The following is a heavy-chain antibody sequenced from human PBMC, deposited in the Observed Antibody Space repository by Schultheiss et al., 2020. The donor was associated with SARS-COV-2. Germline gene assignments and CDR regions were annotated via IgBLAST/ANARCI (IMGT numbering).Heavy chain of an antibody. CDR2: IRSKAYGGTT. CDR3: SSEQPYDY. D-gene: IGHD6-13*01. J-gene: IGHJ4*02. Sequence: GGSLRLSCTASGFTFGDYAMSWVRQAPGKGLEWVGFIRSKAYGGTTEYAASVKGRFTISRDDSKSIAYLQMNSLKTEDTAVYYCSSEQPYDYWGQGTLVTVSS. CDR1: GFTFGDYA. V-gene: IGHV3-49*04.